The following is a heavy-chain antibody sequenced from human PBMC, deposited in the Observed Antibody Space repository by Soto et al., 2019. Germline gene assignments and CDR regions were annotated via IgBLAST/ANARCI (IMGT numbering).Heavy chain of an antibody. CDR2: ISYDGSNK. V-gene: IGHV3-30*18. D-gene: IGHD5-18*01. CDR1: GFTFSSYG. Sequence: QVQLVESGGGVVQPGRSLRLSCAASGFTFSSYGMHWVRQAPGKGLEWVAVISYDGSNKYYADSVKGRFTISRDNSKNTLYLQMNSLRAEDTAVYYCAKGVLTWGHDTAMASWGQGTLVTVSS. J-gene: IGHJ4*02. CDR3: AKGVLTWGHDTAMAS.